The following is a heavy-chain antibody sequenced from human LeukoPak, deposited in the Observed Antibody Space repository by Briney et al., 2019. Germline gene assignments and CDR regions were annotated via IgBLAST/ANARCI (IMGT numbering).Heavy chain of an antibody. D-gene: IGHD6-13*01. Sequence: ASETLSLTCTVSGGLISSYYWSWIRQPPGKGLEWIGYIYYSGSTDYNPSLKSRFTISVVTSKNQFSLKLSSVTAADTAVYYCARGASWFSSSWYFDYWGQGPLVTVS. CDR3: ARGASWFSSSWYFDY. V-gene: IGHV4-59*01. CDR1: GGLISSYY. J-gene: IGHJ4*02. CDR2: IYYSGST.